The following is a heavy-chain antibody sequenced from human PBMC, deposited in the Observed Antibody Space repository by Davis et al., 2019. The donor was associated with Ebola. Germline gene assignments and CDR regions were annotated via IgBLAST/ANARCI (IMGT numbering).Heavy chain of an antibody. CDR1: GGSILSYS. V-gene: IGHV4-59*01. CDR3: ARGGVGGALAAGSDY. D-gene: IGHD2-15*01. J-gene: IGHJ4*02. Sequence: MPSEPLSLTCTVSGGSILSYSWNWIRQPPGKGLEWIGFVHFSGNTKNNPSLTSRVTISRDASENQFSLKLTSVTAADTAVYYCARGGVGGALAAGSDYWGQGALVTVSS. CDR2: VHFSGNT.